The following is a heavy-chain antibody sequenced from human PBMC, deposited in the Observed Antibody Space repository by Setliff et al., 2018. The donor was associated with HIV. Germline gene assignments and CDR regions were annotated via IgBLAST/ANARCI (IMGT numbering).Heavy chain of an antibody. V-gene: IGHV4-39*01. CDR3: ARVVDADYLDY. CDR1: GGSISSNNYF. J-gene: IGHJ4*02. Sequence: SETLSLTCTVSGGSISSNNYFWGWIRQPPEKGLEWIGSIYYSGSTYYNPSLKSRVTISIDTSRNQFSLKLTSVTAADTAMYYCARVVDADYLDYWGQGTPVTVSS. D-gene: IGHD2-15*01. CDR2: IYYSGST.